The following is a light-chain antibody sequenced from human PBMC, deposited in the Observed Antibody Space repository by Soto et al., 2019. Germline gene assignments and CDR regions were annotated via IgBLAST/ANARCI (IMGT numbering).Light chain of an antibody. J-gene: IGKJ4*01. V-gene: IGKV3-20*01. CDR3: QQYGTSWLT. CDR1: QGVSNSY. CDR2: GAS. Sequence: EIVLTQSPVTLSLSPGERATLSCRASQGVSNSYLAWYQQKPGQAPRLLIYGASSRATGIPDRFSGSGSGTDFTLTISRLEPEDFAVYYCQQYGTSWLTFGGGSKVEIK.